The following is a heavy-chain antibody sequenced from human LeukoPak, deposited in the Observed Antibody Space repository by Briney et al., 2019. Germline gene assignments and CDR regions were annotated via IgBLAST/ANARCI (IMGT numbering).Heavy chain of an antibody. CDR1: GGSISSYY. V-gene: IGHV4-59*08. D-gene: IGHD4-17*01. CDR3: ARLPLRTDAFDI. CDR2: IYYSGST. Sequence: SETLSLTCTVSGGSISSYYWSWIRQPPGKGLEWIGYIYYSGSTNYNPSLKSRVTISVDTSKNQFSLKLSSVTAADTAVYYCARLPLRTDAFDIWGKGTTVTVSS. J-gene: IGHJ3*02.